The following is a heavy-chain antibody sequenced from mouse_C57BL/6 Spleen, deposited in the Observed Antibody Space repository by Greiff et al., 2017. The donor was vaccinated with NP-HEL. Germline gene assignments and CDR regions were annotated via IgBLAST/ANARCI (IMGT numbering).Heavy chain of an antibody. V-gene: IGHV1-62-2*01. J-gene: IGHJ4*01. CDR3: ARHEVGRDGSPSMAMDY. D-gene: IGHD2-3*01. CDR1: GYTFTEYT. Sequence: QVQLQQPVAELVQPGASVKLSCKASGYTFTEYTIHWVKQRSGQGLEWIGWFYPGSGSIKYNEKFKDKATLTADKSSSTVYMELSRLTSEDSAVYFCARHEVGRDGSPSMAMDYWGQGTSVTVSS. CDR2: FYPGSGSI.